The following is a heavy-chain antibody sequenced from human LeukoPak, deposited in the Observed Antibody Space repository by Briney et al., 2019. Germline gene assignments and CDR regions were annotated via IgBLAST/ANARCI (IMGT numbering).Heavy chain of an antibody. CDR1: GFTFGDYA. J-gene: IGHJ4*02. V-gene: IGHV3-49*04. CDR3: TRSTPYYYDSSGYYQNFVY. CDR2: IRSKGYGGTT. D-gene: IGHD3-22*01. Sequence: TGGSLRLSCTGSGFTFGDYAMSWVRQAPGKGLEWVGFIRSKGYGGTTEYAASVKGRFTISRDDSKSIAYLQMNSLKTEDTAVYYCTRSTPYYYDSSGYYQNFVYWGQGTLVTVSS.